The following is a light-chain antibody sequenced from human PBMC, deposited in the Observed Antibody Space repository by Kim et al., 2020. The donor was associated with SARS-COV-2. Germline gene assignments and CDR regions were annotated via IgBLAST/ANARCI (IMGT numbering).Light chain of an antibody. CDR2: GAS. Sequence: EIVLAQSPGTLSLSPGERATLSCRATQRVGRSYLAWYQQKPGQAPRLLIYGASSRATGIPDRFSGSASGTDFTLTISRLEPEDFAVYYCQQYENSLYTFGQGTKLEI. V-gene: IGKV3-20*01. CDR1: QRVGRSY. J-gene: IGKJ2*01. CDR3: QQYENSLYT.